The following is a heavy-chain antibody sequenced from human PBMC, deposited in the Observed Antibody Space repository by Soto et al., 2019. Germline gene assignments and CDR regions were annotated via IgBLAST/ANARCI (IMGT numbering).Heavy chain of an antibody. V-gene: IGHV1-18*01. CDR3: ARDTPPTDY. CDR1: GYTFTSYH. Sequence: QVQLVQSGAEVTKPGASVKVSCKTSGYTFTSYHISWVRQAPGQGLEWMGWISAYNTNTNYAQKFQGRGTMTTDTLTSTAYMELRSLRSGDTAGYYCARDTPPTDYWGQGTLVTVSS. J-gene: IGHJ4*02. CDR2: ISAYNTNT.